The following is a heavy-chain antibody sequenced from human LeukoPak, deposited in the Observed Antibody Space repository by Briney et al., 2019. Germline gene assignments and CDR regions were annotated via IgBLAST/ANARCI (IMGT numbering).Heavy chain of an antibody. CDR2: MNPNSGNT. V-gene: IGHV1-8*01. D-gene: IGHD2-2*01. Sequence: GASGKVSCKASGYTFTSYDINWVRRAPGQGLEGRGWMNPNSGNTGYAQKFQGRVTMTRNTSISTAYMELSSLRSEDTAVYYCARGRGVVVPAAILMGYWGQGTLVTVSS. CDR1: GYTFTSYD. CDR3: ARGRGVVVPAAILMGY. J-gene: IGHJ4*02.